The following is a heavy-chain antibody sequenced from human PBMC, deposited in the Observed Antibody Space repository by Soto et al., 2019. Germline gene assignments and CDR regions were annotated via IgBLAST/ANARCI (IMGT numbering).Heavy chain of an antibody. J-gene: IGHJ6*02. V-gene: IGHV5-10-1*01. CDR1: GYSFTSYW. Sequence: GESLKISCKGSGYSFTSYWISWVRQMPGKGLEWMGRIDPSDSYTNYSPSFQGHVTISADKSISTAYLQWSSLKASDTAMYYCASPRREVQAAINYYYGMDVWGQGTTVTVSS. D-gene: IGHD2-2*01. CDR2: IDPSDSYT. CDR3: ASPRREVQAAINYYYGMDV.